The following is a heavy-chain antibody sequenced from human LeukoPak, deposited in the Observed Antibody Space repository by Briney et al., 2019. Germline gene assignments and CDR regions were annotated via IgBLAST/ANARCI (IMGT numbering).Heavy chain of an antibody. Sequence: GESLKISCKGSGCSFASFWIGWVRQMPGKGLEWMGIIYPGDSDTRYSPSFQGQVTISADKSTSTTYVQWSSLKASDTAMYYCASIVVAAAGRGYYYYGMDVWGQGTTVTVSS. CDR3: ASIVVAAAGRGYYYYGMDV. J-gene: IGHJ6*02. V-gene: IGHV5-51*01. CDR1: GCSFASFW. CDR2: IYPGDSDT. D-gene: IGHD6-13*01.